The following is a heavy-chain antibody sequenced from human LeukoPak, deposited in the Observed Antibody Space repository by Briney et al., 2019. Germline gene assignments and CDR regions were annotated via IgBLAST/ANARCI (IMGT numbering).Heavy chain of an antibody. D-gene: IGHD6-6*01. CDR3: ARHSSLQGYYFDY. J-gene: IGHJ4*02. CDR1: GGSISSYY. Sequence: SETLSLTCTVSGGSISSYYWSCIRQPPGKEPEWIGYIYYSGSTKYNPSLKSRVSISVDTSKNQFSLRLDSVTAAHTAVYYCARHSSLQGYYFDYWGQGTLVTVSS. V-gene: IGHV4-59*08. CDR2: IYYSGST.